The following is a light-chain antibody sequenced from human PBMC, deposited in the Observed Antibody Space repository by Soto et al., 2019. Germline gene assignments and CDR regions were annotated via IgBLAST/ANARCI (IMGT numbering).Light chain of an antibody. Sequence: QSVLTQPASVSGSPGQSITISCTGTSSDVGSYTLVSWYQHHPGKAPKLMIYEGSKRPSGVSNRFSGSKSGNTASLTISGLQAEDEADYYCCSYAGSRTWVFGGGTKLTVL. CDR3: CSYAGSRTWV. V-gene: IGLV2-23*01. J-gene: IGLJ3*02. CDR1: SSDVGSYTL. CDR2: EGS.